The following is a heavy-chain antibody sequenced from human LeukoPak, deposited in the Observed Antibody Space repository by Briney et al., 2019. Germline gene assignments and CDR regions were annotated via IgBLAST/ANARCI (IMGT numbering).Heavy chain of an antibody. J-gene: IGHJ4*02. D-gene: IGHD1-26*01. CDR1: GFTFSSNG. CDR2: ISYDGSNK. Sequence: PGGSLRLSCAASGFTFSSNGMHWVRQAPGKGLEWVAAISYDGSNKYHADSVKGRFTISRDNSKNTLYLQMNSLRAEDTAVYYCANFVVGATGYFDYWGQGTLVTVSS. V-gene: IGHV3-30*18. CDR3: ANFVVGATGYFDY.